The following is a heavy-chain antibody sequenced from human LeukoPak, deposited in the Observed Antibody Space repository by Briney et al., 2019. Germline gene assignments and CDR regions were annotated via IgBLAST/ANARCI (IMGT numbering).Heavy chain of an antibody. CDR3: AKPLGYSGYVFDY. J-gene: IGHJ4*02. CDR1: GFTFSSYW. V-gene: IGHV3-30*18. Sequence: GGSLRLSCAASGFTFSSYWMSWVRQAPGKGLEWVAVISYDGSNKYYADSVKGRFTISRDNSKNTLYLQMNSLRAEDTAVYYCAKPLGYSGYVFDYWGQGTLVTVSS. D-gene: IGHD5-12*01. CDR2: ISYDGSNK.